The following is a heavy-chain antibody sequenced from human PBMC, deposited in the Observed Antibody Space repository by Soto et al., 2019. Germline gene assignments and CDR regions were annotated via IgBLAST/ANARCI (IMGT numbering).Heavy chain of an antibody. CDR3: ARDRYSGSYPTTVDY. CDR2: ISYDGSNK. Sequence: QVQLVESGGGVVQPGRSLRLSCAASGFTFSSYAMYWARQAPGKGLEWVAVISYDGSNKYYADSVKGRFPISRDNSKNTLYLQMNSLRAEDTAVYYCARDRYSGSYPTTVDYWGQGTLVTVSS. CDR1: GFTFSSYA. V-gene: IGHV3-30-3*01. J-gene: IGHJ4*02. D-gene: IGHD1-26*01.